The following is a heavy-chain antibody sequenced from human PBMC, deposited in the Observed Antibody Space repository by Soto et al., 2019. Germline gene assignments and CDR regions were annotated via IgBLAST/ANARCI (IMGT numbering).Heavy chain of an antibody. CDR3: ARDLAKGGGSAGFDY. V-gene: IGHV1-2*02. CDR2: INPQSGGT. D-gene: IGHD1-26*01. Sequence: QVQLVQSGAEVKKPEASVNVSCKASGYTFTVYYMHWVRQAPGQGLERMGWINPQSGGTRYPQKFQGRVTMTWDTSISTAYMALTRLRSDDTAVYYCARDLAKGGGSAGFDYWGQGTLVTVSS. CDR1: GYTFTVYY. J-gene: IGHJ4*02.